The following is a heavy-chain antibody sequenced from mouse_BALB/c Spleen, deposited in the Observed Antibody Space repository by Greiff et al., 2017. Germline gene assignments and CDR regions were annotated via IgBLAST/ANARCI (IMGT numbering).Heavy chain of an antibody. J-gene: IGHJ2*01. CDR3: ARDTTVVATPFDY. D-gene: IGHD1-1*01. CDR2: IDPENGNT. V-gene: IGHV14-1*02. Sequence: VQLQQSGAELVRPGALVKLSCKASGFNIKDYYMHWVKQRPEQGLEWIGWIDPENGNTIYDPKFQGKASITADTSSNTAYLQLSSLTSEDTAVYYCARDTTVVATPFDYGGQGTTLTVSS. CDR1: GFNIKDYY.